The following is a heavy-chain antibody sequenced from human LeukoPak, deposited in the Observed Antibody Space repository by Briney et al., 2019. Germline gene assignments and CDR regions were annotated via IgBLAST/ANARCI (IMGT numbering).Heavy chain of an antibody. CDR1: GGTFSSYA. CDR3: ARSSSDRLRYFDWYNFAEYVQH. J-gene: IGHJ1*01. CDR2: IIPIFGTA. D-gene: IGHD3-9*01. V-gene: IGHV1-69*01. Sequence: ASVKVSCKASGGTFSSYAISWVRQAPGQGLEWMGGIIPIFGTANYGQKFQGRVTITADESTSTAYMELSSLRSEDTAVYYCARSSSDRLRYFDWYNFAEYVQHWGQGTLVTVSS.